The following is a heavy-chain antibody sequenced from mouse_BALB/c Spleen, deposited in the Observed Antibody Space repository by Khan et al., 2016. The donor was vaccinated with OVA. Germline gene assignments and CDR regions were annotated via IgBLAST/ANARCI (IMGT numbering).Heavy chain of an antibody. J-gene: IGHJ3*01. CDR2: INTYTGEA. CDR1: GYTLTNYG. CDR3: SRSNGNYWFAY. V-gene: IGHV9-3-1*01. Sequence: QIQLVPSGPELKKPGETVKISCKASGYTLTNYGMNWVKQAPGKGLKWMGWINTYTGEATYADDFKGRFAFSLETSASTAYLQINNLKTEDTATYCCSRSNGNYWFAYWGQGTLVTVSA. D-gene: IGHD2-1*01.